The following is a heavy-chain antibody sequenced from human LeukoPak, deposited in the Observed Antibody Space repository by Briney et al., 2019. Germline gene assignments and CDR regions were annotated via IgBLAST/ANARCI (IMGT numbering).Heavy chain of an antibody. D-gene: IGHD1-1*01. CDR3: AKDFVRYNIQFDY. J-gene: IGHJ4*02. CDR2: ISGSGGST. V-gene: IGHV3-23*01. Sequence: GGSLRLSCAASGFTFSSYAMSWVRQAPGKGLEWVSAISGSGGSTYYADSVRGRFTISRDNSKNTLYLQMNSLRAEDTALYYCAKDFVRYNIQFDYWGQGALVTVSS. CDR1: GFTFSSYA.